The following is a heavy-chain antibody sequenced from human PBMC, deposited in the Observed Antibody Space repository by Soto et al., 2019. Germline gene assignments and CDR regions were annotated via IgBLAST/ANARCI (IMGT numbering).Heavy chain of an antibody. J-gene: IGHJ5*02. D-gene: IGHD2-15*01. V-gene: IGHV2-26*01. CDR3: ARSGPAFNWFDP. CDR1: GFSLSNARMG. Sequence: QVTLKESGPVLVKPTEPLTLTCTVSGFSLSNARMGVSWIRQPPGKALEWLAHIFSNDEKSYSTSLKSRLTISKDTSKSQVVLTMTNMDPVDTATYYCARSGPAFNWFDPWGQGTLVTVSS. CDR2: IFSNDEK.